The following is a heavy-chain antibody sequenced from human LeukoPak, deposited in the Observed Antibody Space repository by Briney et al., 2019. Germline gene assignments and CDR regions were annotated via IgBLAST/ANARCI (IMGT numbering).Heavy chain of an antibody. D-gene: IGHD4-17*01. V-gene: IGHV4-31*03. CDR3: ARDGYGDRYFDY. J-gene: IGHJ4*02. CDR1: GGSISSGGYY. Sequence: SETLSLTCTVSGGSISSGGYYWSWIRQHPGKGLEWIGYIYYSGSTYYNPSLKSRVTISVDTSKNQFSLKLSSVTAAETAVYYCARDGYGDRYFDYWGQGNLVTVSS. CDR2: IYYSGST.